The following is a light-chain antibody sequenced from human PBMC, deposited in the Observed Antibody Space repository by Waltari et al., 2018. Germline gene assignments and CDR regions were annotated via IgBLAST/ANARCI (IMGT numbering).Light chain of an antibody. J-gene: IGKJ2*01. CDR3: QQYNSYSGT. V-gene: IGKV1-5*03. Sequence: DIQMTQSPSTLSASVGDRVTITCRASRSISSWLAWYQQKPGKAPKLLIYKASSVERGVPSRFSGSGSGTEFTLTISSLQPDDFATYYCQQYNSYSGTFGQGTKLEIK. CDR2: KAS. CDR1: RSISSW.